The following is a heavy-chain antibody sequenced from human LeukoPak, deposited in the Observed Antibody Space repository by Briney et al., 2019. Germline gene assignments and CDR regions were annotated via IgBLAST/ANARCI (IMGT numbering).Heavy chain of an antibody. Sequence: SETLSLTCTVSGASVSSYYWIWIRQLPGKGLEWIGHIYYTGSTSYNPSLKSRVTMSVDTSKNQFSLKLSSVTAADTAVYYCARDRSGWYGSDYWGQGTLVTVSS. J-gene: IGHJ4*02. CDR1: GASVSSYY. D-gene: IGHD6-19*01. V-gene: IGHV4-59*02. CDR3: ARDRSGWYGSDY. CDR2: IYYTGST.